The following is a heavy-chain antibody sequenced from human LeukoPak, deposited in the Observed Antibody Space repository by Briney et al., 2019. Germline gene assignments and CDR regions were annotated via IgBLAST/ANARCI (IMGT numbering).Heavy chain of an antibody. CDR1: GYTFTSYY. Sequence: ASVKVSCKASGYTFTSYYMHWVRQAPGQGLEWMGIINPSGGSTSYAQKFQGRVTMTRDTSISTAYMELSRLRSDDTAVYYCASIGPWLLTVGQWGQGTLVTVSS. J-gene: IGHJ4*02. V-gene: IGHV1-46*01. D-gene: IGHD2-15*01. CDR2: INPSGGST. CDR3: ASIGPWLLTVGQ.